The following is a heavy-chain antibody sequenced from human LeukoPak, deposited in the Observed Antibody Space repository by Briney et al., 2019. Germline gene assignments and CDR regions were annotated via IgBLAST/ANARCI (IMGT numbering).Heavy chain of an antibody. CDR2: ISSSSSYI. J-gene: IGHJ4*02. Sequence: GGSLRLSCAASGFTFSSYSMNWVRQAPGKGLEWVSSISSSSSYIYYADSVKGQFTLSRDDSRNTVYLQLNNLRVEDTAIYYCAKANWVSNADAVWWGQGTQVTVSS. CDR1: GFTFSSYS. D-gene: IGHD1-1*01. CDR3: AKANWVSNADAVW. V-gene: IGHV3-21*04.